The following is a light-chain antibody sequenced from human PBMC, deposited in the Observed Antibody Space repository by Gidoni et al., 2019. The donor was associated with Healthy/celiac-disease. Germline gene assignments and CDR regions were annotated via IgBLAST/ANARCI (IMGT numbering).Light chain of an antibody. Sequence: DIQITQSPSTLSASVGDRVTITCRASQSISSWLAWYQQKPGKAPKLLIYKASSLESGVPSRFRGSGSGTEFTLTISSLQPDDFATYYCQQYNSYPLTFGGGTKVEIK. V-gene: IGKV1-5*03. J-gene: IGKJ4*01. CDR1: QSISSW. CDR2: KAS. CDR3: QQYNSYPLT.